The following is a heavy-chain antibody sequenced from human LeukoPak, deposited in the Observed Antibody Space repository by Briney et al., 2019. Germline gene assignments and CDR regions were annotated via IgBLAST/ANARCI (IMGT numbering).Heavy chain of an antibody. CDR1: GFTVSSNY. D-gene: IGHD6-19*01. J-gene: IGHJ2*01. CDR3: ARARSGWHNWYFDL. Sequence: GGSLRLSCAASGFTVSSNYMSWVRQAPGQGLEWVSVIYSGGSTYTSDNVTGGFTISRHNSKNTLYLQMNSLKAEDTAVYYCARARSGWHNWYFDLWGRGTLVTVSS. CDR2: IYSGGST. V-gene: IGHV3-53*04.